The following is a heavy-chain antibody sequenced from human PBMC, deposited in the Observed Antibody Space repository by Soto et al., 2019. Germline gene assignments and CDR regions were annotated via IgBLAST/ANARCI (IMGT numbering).Heavy chain of an antibody. D-gene: IGHD6-13*01. CDR1: GGSITTYQ. J-gene: IGHJ4*02. CDR3: ARARATIAAAAIFDC. V-gene: IGHV4-59*12. CDR2: VYRTGST. Sequence: SETLSLTCTVSGGSITTYQWSWIRQPPGKGLEWIGEVYRTGSTNYNPSLESRVIVSVDKSKNQSSLKLTSVTAADTAVYYCARARATIAAAAIFDCWGQGTLVTVSS.